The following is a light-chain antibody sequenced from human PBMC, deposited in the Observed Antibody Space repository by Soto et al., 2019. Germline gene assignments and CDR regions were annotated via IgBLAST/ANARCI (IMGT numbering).Light chain of an antibody. CDR2: RHR. CDR1: SSRIGTNH. Sequence: QSVLTQPPSASGAPGLRGTISCSGGSSRIGTNHVYWYQHRPGTAPKLLIYRHRLRPSGVRDRFSASKSGTSASLAISGLRSDDEADYYCAAWEDSLSGWVFGGGTKVTVL. V-gene: IGLV1-47*01. J-gene: IGLJ3*02. CDR3: AAWEDSLSGWV.